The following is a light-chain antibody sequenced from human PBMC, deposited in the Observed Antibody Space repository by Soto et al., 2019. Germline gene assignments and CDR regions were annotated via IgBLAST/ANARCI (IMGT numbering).Light chain of an antibody. Sequence: EIVMTQSPGTLSLSPGERATLSCRASQSVSNNYLAWYQQKPGQAPXXLIYGASNRATGIPDRFSGSGSGTDFTITISRMAPEDSAEYYCQQYGSSGTFGQGTKVDIK. J-gene: IGKJ1*01. CDR3: QQYGSSGT. CDR1: QSVSNNY. CDR2: GAS. V-gene: IGKV3-20*01.